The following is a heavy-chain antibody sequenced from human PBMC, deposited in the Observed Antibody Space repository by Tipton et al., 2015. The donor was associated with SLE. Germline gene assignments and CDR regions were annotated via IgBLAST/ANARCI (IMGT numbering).Heavy chain of an antibody. Sequence: LRLSCTVSGGSISSGSYYWSWIRQPAGKGLEWIGRIYTSGSTNYDPSLKSRVTISVDTSKNQFSPKLSSVTAADTAVYYCARAGEGVFDYWGQGTLVTVSS. CDR1: GGSISSGSYY. D-gene: IGHD3-10*01. J-gene: IGHJ4*02. CDR2: IYTSGST. CDR3: ARAGEGVFDY. V-gene: IGHV4-61*02.